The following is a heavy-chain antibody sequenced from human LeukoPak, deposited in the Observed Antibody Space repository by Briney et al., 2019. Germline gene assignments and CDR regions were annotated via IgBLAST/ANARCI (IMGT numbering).Heavy chain of an antibody. Sequence: PVKVSCKASGGTFSSYAISWVRQAPGQGLEWMGGIIPIFGTANYAQKFQGRVTITADESTSTAYMELSSLRSEDTAVYYCAREPADYDILTEGVYWGQGTLVTVSS. J-gene: IGHJ4*02. CDR2: IIPIFGTA. CDR3: AREPADYDILTEGVY. D-gene: IGHD3-9*01. CDR1: GGTFSSYA. V-gene: IGHV1-69*01.